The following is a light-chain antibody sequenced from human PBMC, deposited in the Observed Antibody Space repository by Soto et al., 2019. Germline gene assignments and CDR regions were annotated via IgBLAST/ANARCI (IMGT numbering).Light chain of an antibody. CDR2: EVT. CDR3: SSYAGSNNLV. V-gene: IGLV2-8*01. J-gene: IGLJ2*01. CDR1: SSDVGGYNF. Sequence: QSALTQPPSASGSPGQSVTISCTGTSSDVGGYNFVSWYQQHPGKVPKLIIYEVTKRPSGVPDRFSGSKSGNTASLTVSGLQAEDEADYYFSSYAGSNNLVFGGGTKLTVL.